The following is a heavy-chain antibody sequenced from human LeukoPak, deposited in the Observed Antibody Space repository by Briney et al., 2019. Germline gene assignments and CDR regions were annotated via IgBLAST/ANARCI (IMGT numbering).Heavy chain of an antibody. CDR2: ISYSGST. J-gene: IGHJ4*02. Sequence: SETLSLTCTVSGGSISSYYWTWIRQPPGKGLEWIGYISYSGSTNYNPSLKSRVTISVDTSKNQFSLKLTSVTAADTAVYYCARTRAYGGRPDYWGQGTLVTVSS. D-gene: IGHD4-23*01. V-gene: IGHV4-59*01. CDR1: GGSISSYY. CDR3: ARTRAYGGRPDY.